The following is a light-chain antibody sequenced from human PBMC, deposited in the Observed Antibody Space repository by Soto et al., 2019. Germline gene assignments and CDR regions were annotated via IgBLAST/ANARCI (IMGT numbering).Light chain of an antibody. CDR3: QSYDSSLSGDV. Sequence: QSALTQPPSVSGAPGQRVTISCTGSSSNIGAGYDVHWYQQLPGTAPKLLIYGNSNRPSGVPDRFSGSKSGTSASLAITGLQAADEADYYCQSYDSSLSGDVFGTGTKLTVL. J-gene: IGLJ1*01. CDR1: SSNIGAGYD. V-gene: IGLV1-40*01. CDR2: GNS.